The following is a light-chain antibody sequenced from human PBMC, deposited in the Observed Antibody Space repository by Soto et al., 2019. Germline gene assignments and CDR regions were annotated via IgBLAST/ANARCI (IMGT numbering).Light chain of an antibody. CDR1: QSVSSK. V-gene: IGKV3-15*01. J-gene: IGKJ1*01. CDR2: GAS. CDR3: QQYNNWPVA. Sequence: EIVMTQSPATPSVSPGERATLSCRASQSVSSKLAWYQQKPGQAPRLLIYGASTRATGIPARFSGSGSGTEFTLTISSLQSEDFAVHYCQQYNNWPVAFGQGTNVDIK.